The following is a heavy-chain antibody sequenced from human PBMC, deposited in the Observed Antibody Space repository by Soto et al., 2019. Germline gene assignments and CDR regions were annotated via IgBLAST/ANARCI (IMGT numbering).Heavy chain of an antibody. D-gene: IGHD6-13*01. CDR1: GDSVSSHSAA. V-gene: IGHV6-1*01. CDR2: TYYRSKWYN. Sequence: PSQTLSLTCVISGDSVSSHSAAWNWIRQSPSRGLEWLGRTYYRSKWYNDYALSVKSRITIDPDTSKNQFSLHLKSVTPEDTAVYYCARAPGIAINWFDPWGQGTLVTVSS. CDR3: ARAPGIAINWFDP. J-gene: IGHJ5*02.